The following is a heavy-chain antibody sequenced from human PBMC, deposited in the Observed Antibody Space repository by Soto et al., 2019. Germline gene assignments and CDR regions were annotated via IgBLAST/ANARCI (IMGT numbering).Heavy chain of an antibody. CDR1: GGSIISRSYH. CDR3: ATSLVTYYYSSGSPPGFKWFDP. J-gene: IGHJ5*02. Sequence: TLETMSLTCTVAGGSIISRSYHWSLISKPPGKGLEWTGSIYYSGSTYYNPSLKSRVTISVDTSKNQFSLKLSSVTAADTAVYYCATSLVTYYYSSGSPPGFKWFDPWGPGTLVSVS. CDR2: IYYSGST. D-gene: IGHD3-10*01. V-gene: IGHV4-39*01.